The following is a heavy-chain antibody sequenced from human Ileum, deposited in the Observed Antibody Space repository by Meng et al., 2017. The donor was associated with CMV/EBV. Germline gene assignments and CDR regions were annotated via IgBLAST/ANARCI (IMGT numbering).Heavy chain of an antibody. CDR3: ARDPYGSGSSALDS. J-gene: IGHJ4*02. CDR2: INPDGGST. Sequence: ASGYTFTSYYMHWVRQAPGQGLEWMGIINPDGGSTIYAQHIQGRVTMTRDTSARTVYMDLSSLRPDDTAVYYCARDPYGSGSSALDSWGQGTLVTVSS. D-gene: IGHD3-10*01. CDR1: GYTFTSYY. V-gene: IGHV1-46*01.